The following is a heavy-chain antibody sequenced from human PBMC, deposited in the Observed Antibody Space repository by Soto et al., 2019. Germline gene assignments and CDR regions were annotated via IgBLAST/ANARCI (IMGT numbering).Heavy chain of an antibody. V-gene: IGHV3-48*01. D-gene: IGHD3-16*01. Sequence: EVQLVESGGGLVQPGGSLRLSSAASGFTFSSYSMNWVRQAPGKGLEWVSYISSSSSTIYYADSVKGRFTISRDNAKNSLYLQMNSLRAEDTAVYYCARVGLRREDYWGQGTLVTVSS. CDR3: ARVGLRREDY. CDR1: GFTFSSYS. CDR2: ISSSSSTI. J-gene: IGHJ4*02.